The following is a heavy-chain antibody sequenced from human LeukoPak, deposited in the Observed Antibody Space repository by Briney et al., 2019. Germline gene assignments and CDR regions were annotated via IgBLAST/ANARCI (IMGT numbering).Heavy chain of an antibody. Sequence: PSETLSLTCTVSGGSISGSRYFWGWIRQPPGKGLEWIGSIHYSGTTYYNPSLKSRLTISVDTSKNQFSLRLSSVTAADTAVYYCASSLSGGTTFWFDPWGQGTLVTVSS. V-gene: IGHV4-39*01. J-gene: IGHJ5*02. D-gene: IGHD1-7*01. CDR3: ASSLSGGTTFWFDP. CDR2: IHYSGTT. CDR1: GGSISGSRYF.